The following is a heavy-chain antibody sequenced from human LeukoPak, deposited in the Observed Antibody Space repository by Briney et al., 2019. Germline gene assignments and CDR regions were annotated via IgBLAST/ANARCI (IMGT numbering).Heavy chain of an antibody. D-gene: IGHD3/OR15-3a*01. Sequence: GGSLRLSCAASGFTFSSYGMHWVRQAPGKGLEWVAFIRYDGSNKYYADSVKGRFTISRDNAKNSLYLQMNSLRAEDTALYYCAKDMNFGELTGAFDIWGQGTMVTVSS. V-gene: IGHV3-30*02. CDR3: AKDMNFGELTGAFDI. CDR2: IRYDGSNK. J-gene: IGHJ3*02. CDR1: GFTFSSYG.